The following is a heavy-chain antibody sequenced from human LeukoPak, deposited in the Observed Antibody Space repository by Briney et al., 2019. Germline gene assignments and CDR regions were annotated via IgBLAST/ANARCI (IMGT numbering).Heavy chain of an antibody. Sequence: ASVKVSCKASGGTFISYAIRWVGQAPGQGREGMGGIIPIFGIANYAQKFQGRGTITADKSTSTAYMELSSLRSEDPAVYYCARDARELPFDYWGQGTLVTVSS. CDR1: GGTFISYA. D-gene: IGHD1-26*01. CDR2: IIPIFGIA. J-gene: IGHJ4*02. V-gene: IGHV1-69*10. CDR3: ARDARELPFDY.